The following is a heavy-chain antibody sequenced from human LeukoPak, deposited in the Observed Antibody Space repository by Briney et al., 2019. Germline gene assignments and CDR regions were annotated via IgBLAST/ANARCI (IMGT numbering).Heavy chain of an antibody. J-gene: IGHJ5*02. CDR1: GGSFSGYY. CDR3: ARSKGGRGFDP. V-gene: IGHV4-34*01. D-gene: IGHD3-16*01. Sequence: SETLSLTCAVYGGSFSGYYWSWIRQPPGKGLEWIGEINHSGSTNYNPSLKSRVTISVDTSKNQFSLKLSSVTAADTAVYYCARSKGGRGFDPWGQGTLVTVSS. CDR2: INHSGST.